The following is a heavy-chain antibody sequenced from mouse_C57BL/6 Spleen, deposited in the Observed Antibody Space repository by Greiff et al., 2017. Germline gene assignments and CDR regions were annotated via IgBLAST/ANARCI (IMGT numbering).Heavy chain of an antibody. CDR2: IRSKSNNYAT. V-gene: IGHV10-1*01. CDR1: GFSFNTYA. Sequence: EVKLVESGGGLVQPKGSLKLSCAASGFSFNTYAMNWVRQAPGKGLEWVARIRSKSNNYATYYADSVKDRFTISRDDSESMLYLQMNNLKTEDTAMYYCVRHGVTTVVEGDWYFDVWGTGTTVTVSS. J-gene: IGHJ1*03. D-gene: IGHD1-1*01. CDR3: VRHGVTTVVEGDWYFDV.